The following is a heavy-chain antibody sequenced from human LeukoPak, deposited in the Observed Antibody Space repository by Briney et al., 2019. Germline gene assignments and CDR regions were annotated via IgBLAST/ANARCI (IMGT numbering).Heavy chain of an antibody. D-gene: IGHD3-10*01. CDR2: ISGNSVTR. CDR3: ARYFGDPQGMDV. Sequence: GGSLRLSCAASGFISSTYSMNWVRQAPGKGLEWVSQISGNSVTRYYADSVKGRFTISRDNVKNSLYLQMNSLRDEDTAVYYCARYFGDPQGMDVWGQGTTVTVSS. J-gene: IGHJ6*02. CDR1: GFISSTYS. V-gene: IGHV3-48*02.